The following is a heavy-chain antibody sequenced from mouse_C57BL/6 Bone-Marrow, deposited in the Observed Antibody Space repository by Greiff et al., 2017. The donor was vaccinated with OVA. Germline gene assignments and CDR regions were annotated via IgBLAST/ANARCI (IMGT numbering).Heavy chain of an antibody. V-gene: IGHV5-6*01. CDR1: GFTFSSYG. Sequence: EVQGVESGGDLVKPGGSLKLSCAASGFTFSSYGMSWVRQTPDKRLEWVATISSGGSYTYYPDSVKGRFTISRDNAKNTLYLQMSSLKSEDTAMYYCARSDYWGQGTTLTVSS. CDR3: ARSDY. CDR2: ISSGGSYT. J-gene: IGHJ2*01.